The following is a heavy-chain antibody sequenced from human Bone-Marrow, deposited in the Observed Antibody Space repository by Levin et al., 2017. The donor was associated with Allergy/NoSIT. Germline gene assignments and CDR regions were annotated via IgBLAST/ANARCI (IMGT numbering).Heavy chain of an antibody. J-gene: IGHJ4*02. CDR1: GYTFDNFG. D-gene: IGHD2-15*01. CDR2: ISPFNGNT. CDR3: ARRSLYCSGASCYSGY. V-gene: IGHV1-18*01. Sequence: ASVKVSCETSGYTFDNFGISWVRQAPGQGLEYMGWISPFNGNTNHVQKFQGRLTLTTDASTSTAFMELRSLKSDDTAVYYCARRSLYCSGASCYSGYWGQGTLVTV.